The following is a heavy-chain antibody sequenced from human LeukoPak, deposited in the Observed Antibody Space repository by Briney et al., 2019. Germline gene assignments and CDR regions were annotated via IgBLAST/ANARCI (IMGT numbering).Heavy chain of an antibody. CDR3: ARDPIFLEVSLRGEAFDI. CDR1: GGSFSSYY. Sequence: SETLSLTCAVYGGSFSSYYWSWIRQPPGKGLEWIGYIYYSGSTNYNPSLKSRVTISVDTSKNQFSLKLSSVTAADTAVYYCARDPIFLEVSLRGEAFDIWGQGTMVTVSS. CDR2: IYYSGST. D-gene: IGHD3-3*02. J-gene: IGHJ3*02. V-gene: IGHV4-59*01.